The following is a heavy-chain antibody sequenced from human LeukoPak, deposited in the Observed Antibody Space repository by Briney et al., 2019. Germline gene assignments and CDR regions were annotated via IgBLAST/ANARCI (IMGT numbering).Heavy chain of an antibody. J-gene: IGHJ4*02. CDR2: ISYDGSNK. CDR1: GFTFSSYG. V-gene: IGHV3-30*18. Sequence: GGSLRLSCAASGFTFSSYGMHWVRQAPGKGLEWVAVISYDGSNKYYADSVKGRFTISRDNSKNTLYLQMNSLRAEDTAVYYCAKGMVRGAIGPLDYWGQGTLVTVSS. CDR3: AKGMVRGAIGPLDY. D-gene: IGHD3-10*01.